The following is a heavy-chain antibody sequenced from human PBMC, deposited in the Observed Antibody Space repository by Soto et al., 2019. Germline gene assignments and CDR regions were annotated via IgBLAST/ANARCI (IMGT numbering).Heavy chain of an antibody. V-gene: IGHV4-61*01. Sequence: SETLSLTCTVSGGSVSSGTYYWSWIRQPPGKGLEWIGYISYSGSTNYNPSLKSRVTISVDTSKNQFSLNLFSVSAADTAVYYCAREWSYFDYWGQGTLVTVSS. CDR3: AREWSYFDY. CDR2: ISYSGST. J-gene: IGHJ4*02. D-gene: IGHD2-8*01. CDR1: GGSVSSGTYY.